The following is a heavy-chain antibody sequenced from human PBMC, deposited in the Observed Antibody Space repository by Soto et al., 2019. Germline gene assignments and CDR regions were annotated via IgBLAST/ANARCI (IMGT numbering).Heavy chain of an antibody. J-gene: IGHJ4*02. CDR1: GGSISGYY. Sequence: PSETLSLTCTVSGGSISGYYWSWIRQPPGKRLEWIGYINYSGSTNYNPSLKSRVTISVDTSKKQFSLKLGSVTAADTAVYYCARVPDYWGQGTLVTVSS. CDR2: INYSGST. V-gene: IGHV4-59*01. CDR3: ARVPDY.